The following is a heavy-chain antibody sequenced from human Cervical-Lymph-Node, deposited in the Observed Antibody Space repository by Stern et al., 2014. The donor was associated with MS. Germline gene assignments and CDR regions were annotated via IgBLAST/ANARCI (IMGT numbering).Heavy chain of an antibody. D-gene: IGHD3-3*01. CDR3: ARLYYDFWSGSHYYFDY. J-gene: IGHJ4*02. CDR1: GYTFTSYG. V-gene: IGHV1-18*01. Sequence: QVQLVQSGAEVKKPGASVKVSCKASGYTFTSYGISWVRQDPGQGLEWMGWISAYNGNTNYAQKLQGRVTMTTDTSTSTAYMELRSLRSDDTAVYYCARLYYDFWSGSHYYFDYWGQGTLVTVSS. CDR2: ISAYNGNT.